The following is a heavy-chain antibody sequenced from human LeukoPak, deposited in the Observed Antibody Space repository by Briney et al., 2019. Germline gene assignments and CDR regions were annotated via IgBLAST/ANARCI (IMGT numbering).Heavy chain of an antibody. CDR1: GGTFSSYA. V-gene: IGHV1-69*06. Sequence: ASVKVSCKASGGTFSSYAISWVRQAPGQGPEWMGGIIPIFGTANYAQRFQGRVTITADKSTSTAYMELSSLRSEDTAVYYCARAVDIVVVPAAYPYYYYGMDVWGKGTTVTVSS. CDR3: ARAVDIVVVPAAYPYYYYGMDV. CDR2: IIPIFGTA. J-gene: IGHJ6*04. D-gene: IGHD2-2*01.